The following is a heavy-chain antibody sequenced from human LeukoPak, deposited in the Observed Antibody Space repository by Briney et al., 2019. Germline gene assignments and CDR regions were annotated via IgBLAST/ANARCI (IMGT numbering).Heavy chain of an antibody. CDR2: IYTSGST. CDR3: ARVRTGYCSSTSCRGWFDP. CDR1: GGSISSYC. J-gene: IGHJ5*02. V-gene: IGHV4-4*07. D-gene: IGHD2-2*01. Sequence: SETLSLTCTVSGGSISSYCWSWIRQPAGKGLECIGRIYTSGSTNYNPSLKSRVTMSVDTSKNQFSLKLSSVTAADTAVYYCARVRTGYCSSTSCRGWFDPWGQGTLVTVSS.